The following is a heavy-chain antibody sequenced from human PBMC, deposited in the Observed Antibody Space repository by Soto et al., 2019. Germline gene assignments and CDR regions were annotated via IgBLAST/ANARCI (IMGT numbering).Heavy chain of an antibody. CDR3: AKVKYPITMLVVVIRAFDY. V-gene: IGHV3-23*01. J-gene: IGHJ4*02. D-gene: IGHD3-22*01. CDR2: ISGSGFKK. CDR1: VFHFAHFG. Sequence: PGGCLRPSSTASVFHFAHFGMSWVRQAAGKGLDWISSISGSGFKKYYADSVKGRFTISRDNSKNTLYLQMNSLRAEDTAVYYCAKVKYPITMLVVVIRAFDYWGQAILVTVSS.